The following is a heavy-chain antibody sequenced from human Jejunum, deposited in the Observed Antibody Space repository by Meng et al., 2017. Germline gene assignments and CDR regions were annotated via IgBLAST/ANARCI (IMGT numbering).Heavy chain of an antibody. CDR3: ARDSETYPTYFNY. J-gene: IGHJ4*02. Sequence: QVQLQESGPGLVRPAGTLSITCTVSGGSVSSGFYYWSWIRQPPGKGLEWIGYISDSGTTNYNPSLKSRVTMSVDTSKNHFSLKLTSVTAADTAVYFCARDSETYPTYFNYWGQGTLVTVSS. D-gene: IGHD5-24*01. CDR1: GGSVSSGFYY. V-gene: IGHV4-61*03. CDR2: ISDSGTT.